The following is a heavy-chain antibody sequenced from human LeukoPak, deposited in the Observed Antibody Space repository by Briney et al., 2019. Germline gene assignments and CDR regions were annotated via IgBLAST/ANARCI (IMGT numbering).Heavy chain of an antibody. CDR2: ISSSSSYI. D-gene: IGHD6-19*01. J-gene: IGHJ4*02. Sequence: GGSLRLSCAASGFTFSSYSMNWVRPAPGKGLEWVSSISSSSSYISYADSVKGRFTISRDNAKNSLYLQMNSLRAEDTAVYYCARDISGIAVAFDYWGQGTLVTVSS. V-gene: IGHV3-21*01. CDR3: ARDISGIAVAFDY. CDR1: GFTFSSYS.